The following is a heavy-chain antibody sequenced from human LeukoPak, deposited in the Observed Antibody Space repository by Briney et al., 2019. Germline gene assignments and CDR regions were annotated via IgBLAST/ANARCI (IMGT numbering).Heavy chain of an antibody. CDR2: IYNSGST. CDR3: ARAYSSSRYFNWFDP. Sequence: MASETLSLTCTVSGYSISSGYFWGWIRQPPGKGLEWIGTIYNSGSTYYNASLESRVTISVDTSKNQFSLKLSSVTAADTAVYYCARAYSSSRYFNWFDPWGQGTLVTVSS. J-gene: IGHJ5*02. CDR1: GYSISSGYF. D-gene: IGHD6-13*01. V-gene: IGHV4-38-2*02.